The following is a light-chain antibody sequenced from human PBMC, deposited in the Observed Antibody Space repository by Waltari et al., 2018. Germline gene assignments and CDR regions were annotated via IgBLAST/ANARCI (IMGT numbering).Light chain of an antibody. J-gene: IGKJ1*01. CDR2: DVP. CDR3: QQGDSLPPT. V-gene: IGKV1-12*01. CDR1: QDVTNH. Sequence: DTQMTQSPSSVSASVGDRVTITCRASQDVTNHLAWFQQKPGRAPKVLIFDVPTLQSGVPSRFSGSGSGTEFSLTISSLQPEDFATYYCQQGDSLPPTFGQGTKVEIK.